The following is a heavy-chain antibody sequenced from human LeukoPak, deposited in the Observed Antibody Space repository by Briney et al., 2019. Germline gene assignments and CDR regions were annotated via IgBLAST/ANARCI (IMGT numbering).Heavy chain of an antibody. J-gene: IGHJ5*02. CDR2: FDPEDGET. D-gene: IGHD2-15*01. Sequence: ASVKVSCKVSGYTLTELSMHWVRQAPGKGLEWMGGFDPEDGETIYAQKLQGRVTMTTDTSTSTAYMELRSLRSDDTAVYYCARDGVGWFDPWGQGTLVTVSS. V-gene: IGHV1-24*01. CDR3: ARDGVGWFDP. CDR1: GYTLTELS.